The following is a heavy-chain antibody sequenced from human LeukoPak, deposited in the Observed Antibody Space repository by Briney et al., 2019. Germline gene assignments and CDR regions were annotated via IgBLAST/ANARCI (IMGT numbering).Heavy chain of an antibody. Sequence: GGSLRLSCVASGFTFNKYSMNWVRQAPGKGLQWLSYISGTSRTIYYADSVKGRFAISRDNARNSLYLQMSSLRVEDTAVYYCARDKKVTYCSGGSCYSGESGNFDYWGQGTLVTVSS. CDR1: GFTFNKYS. CDR3: ARDKKVTYCSGGSCYSGESGNFDY. V-gene: IGHV3-48*01. J-gene: IGHJ4*02. CDR2: ISGTSRTI. D-gene: IGHD2-15*01.